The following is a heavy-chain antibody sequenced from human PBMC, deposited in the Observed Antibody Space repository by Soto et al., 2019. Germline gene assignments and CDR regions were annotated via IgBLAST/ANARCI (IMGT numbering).Heavy chain of an antibody. D-gene: IGHD1-26*01. Sequence: GASVKVSCKASGYTFTSYGISWVRQAPGQGLEWMGWISAYNGNTNYAQKLQGRVTMTTDTSTSTAYMELRSLRSDDTAVYYCARDVRSGSYQYYFDYWGQGTLVTVSS. CDR1: GYTFTSYG. CDR2: ISAYNGNT. CDR3: ARDVRSGSYQYYFDY. J-gene: IGHJ4*02. V-gene: IGHV1-18*01.